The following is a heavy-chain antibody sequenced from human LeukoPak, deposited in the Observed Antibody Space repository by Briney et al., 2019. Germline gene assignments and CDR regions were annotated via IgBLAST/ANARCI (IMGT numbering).Heavy chain of an antibody. CDR3: ARDQYSSSPGGSDY. CDR1: GGSISSSSYY. Sequence: ASETLSLTCTVSGGSISSSSYYWGWIRQPPGKGLGGIGSIYYSGSTYYNPSLKSRVTISVDTSKNQFSLKLSSVTAADTAVYYCARDQYSSSPGGSDYWGQGTLVTVSS. D-gene: IGHD6-6*01. J-gene: IGHJ4*02. V-gene: IGHV4-39*07. CDR2: IYYSGST.